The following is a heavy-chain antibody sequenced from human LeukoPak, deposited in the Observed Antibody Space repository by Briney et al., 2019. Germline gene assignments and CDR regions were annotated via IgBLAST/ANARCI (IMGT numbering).Heavy chain of an antibody. CDR3: ARESYSGSYLFDF. J-gene: IGHJ4*02. Sequence: SETLSLTCTVSGVSISSYYWSWIRQPAGKGLEWIGRIYTSGSTNYNPSLKSRVTMSVDTSKNQISLKVNSVTAADTAVYYCARESYSGSYLFDFWGQGTLVTVSS. V-gene: IGHV4-4*07. CDR2: IYTSGST. D-gene: IGHD6-6*01. CDR1: GVSISSYY.